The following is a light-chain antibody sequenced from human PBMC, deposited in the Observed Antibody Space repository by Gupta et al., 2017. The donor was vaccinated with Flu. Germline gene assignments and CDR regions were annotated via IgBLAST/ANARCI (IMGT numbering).Light chain of an antibody. CDR2: GAS. V-gene: IGKV3-20*01. CDR1: QSVSSSY. CDR3: QQYGSSPKT. J-gene: IGKJ1*01. Sequence: ERAIPSCRSSQSVSSSYLAWYQQKPGQAPRLLIYGASSRATGIPDRFSGSGSGTDFTLTISRLEPEDFAVYYCQQYGSSPKTFGQGTKVEIK.